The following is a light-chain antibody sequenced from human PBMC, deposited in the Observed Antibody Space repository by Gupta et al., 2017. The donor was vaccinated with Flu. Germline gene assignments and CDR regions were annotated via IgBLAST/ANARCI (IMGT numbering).Light chain of an antibody. CDR1: QSVSTY. Sequence: EIVLTQSPDILSLSPGERTTLSCRASQSVSTYLAWYQKKPGQAPRLLIYDASQRATGIPARFSGSGSGTDFTLTISSLEPEDFAVYFCQKRTNWPPYTFGPGTKLEI. V-gene: IGKV3-11*01. J-gene: IGKJ2*01. CDR2: DAS. CDR3: QKRTNWPPYT.